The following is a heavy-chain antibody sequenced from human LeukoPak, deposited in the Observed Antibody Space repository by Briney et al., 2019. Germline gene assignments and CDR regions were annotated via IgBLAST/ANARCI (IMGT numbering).Heavy chain of an antibody. CDR1: GFTFSNYW. CDR2: IKEDGSEK. V-gene: IGHV3-7*02. J-gene: IGHJ4*02. D-gene: IGHD3-10*01. CDR3: ARTIRGY. Sequence: GGTLRLSCAASGFTFSNYWMSWVRQAPGKGLEWVANIKEDGSEKYYVDSVKGRFTISRDNAKNSLYLQMNSLRAEDTAVYYCARTIRGYWGQGTLVTVSS.